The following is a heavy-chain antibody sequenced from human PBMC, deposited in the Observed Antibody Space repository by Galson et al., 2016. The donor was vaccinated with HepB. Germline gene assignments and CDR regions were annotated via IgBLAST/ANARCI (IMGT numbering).Heavy chain of an antibody. D-gene: IGHD1-1*01. V-gene: IGHV5-51*01. J-gene: IGHJ4*02. CDR2: IFPGDSDT. CDR1: GYRFANYW. Sequence: QSGAEVKKPGESLQISCTGSGYRFANYWVGWVRQRPDKGLEWMGIIFPGDSDTKFSPAFQGQVTISADKSISTACLQWSSLEVSDTALYYCARHPGPGNVFPNIPVDHWGQGTLVTVSS. CDR3: ARHPGPGNVFPNIPVDH.